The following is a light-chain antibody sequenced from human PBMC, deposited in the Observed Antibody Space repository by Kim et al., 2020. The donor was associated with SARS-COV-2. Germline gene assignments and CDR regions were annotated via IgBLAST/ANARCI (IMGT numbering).Light chain of an antibody. CDR3: QVWDSSREV. Sequence: VAPGKTARITCGGNNIGSKSVHWYQQKPGQAPVLVIYYDSDRPSGIPERFSGSNSGNTATLTISRVEAGDEADYYCQVWDSSREVFGGGTKLTVL. V-gene: IGLV3-21*04. J-gene: IGLJ3*02. CDR2: YDS. CDR1: NIGSKS.